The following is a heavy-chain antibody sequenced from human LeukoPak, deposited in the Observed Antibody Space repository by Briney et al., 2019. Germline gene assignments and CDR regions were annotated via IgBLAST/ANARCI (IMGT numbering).Heavy chain of an antibody. CDR1: GFTFSSYG. Sequence: GGSLRLSCAASGFTFSSYGMHWVRQAPGKGLEWVAVIWYDGSNKYYADSVKGRFTISRDNSKNTLYLQMNSLRAEDTAVYYCARDSPRYSYGPIDYWGQGTLVTVSS. CDR2: IWYDGSNK. CDR3: ARDSPRYSYGPIDY. D-gene: IGHD5-18*01. V-gene: IGHV3-33*01. J-gene: IGHJ4*02.